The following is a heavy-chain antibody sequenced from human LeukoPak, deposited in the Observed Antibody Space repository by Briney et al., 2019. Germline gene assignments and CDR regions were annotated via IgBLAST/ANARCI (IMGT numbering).Heavy chain of an antibody. CDR3: AREIAVAGSAFDI. V-gene: IGHV4-59*12. J-gene: IGHJ3*02. CDR1: GGSISSYY. CDR2: IYYSGST. Sequence: SETLSLTCTVSGGSISSYYWSWIRQPPGKGLEWIGYIYYSGSTNYNPSLKSRVTISVDTSKNQFSLKLSSVTAADTAVYYCAREIAVAGSAFDIWGQGTMVAVSS. D-gene: IGHD6-19*01.